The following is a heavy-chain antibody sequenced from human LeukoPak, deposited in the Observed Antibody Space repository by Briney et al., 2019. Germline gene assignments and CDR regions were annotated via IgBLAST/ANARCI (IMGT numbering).Heavy chain of an antibody. Sequence: GGSLRLSCAASGFTFSSYWMHWVRQAPGKGLGWVSRINSDGSSTSYADSVKGRCTISRDNATNTLYLQMNSLRAEDTAVYYCATDARWELTPYFDYWGQGTLVPVSS. CDR2: INSDGSST. CDR3: ATDARWELTPYFDY. J-gene: IGHJ4*02. V-gene: IGHV3-74*01. CDR1: GFTFSSYW. D-gene: IGHD1-26*01.